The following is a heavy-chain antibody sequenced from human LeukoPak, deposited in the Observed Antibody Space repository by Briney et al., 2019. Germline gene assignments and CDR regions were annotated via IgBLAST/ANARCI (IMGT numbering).Heavy chain of an antibody. V-gene: IGHV4-59*08. Sequence: SETLSLTCTVSGGSISSYYWSWIRQPPGKGLEWIGYIYYSGSTNYNLSLKSRVTISVDTSKNQFSLKLSSVTAADTAVYYCACTSSSWYLNYYYGMDVWGQGTTVTVSS. J-gene: IGHJ6*02. CDR2: IYYSGST. D-gene: IGHD6-13*01. CDR1: GGSISSYY. CDR3: ACTSSSWYLNYYYGMDV.